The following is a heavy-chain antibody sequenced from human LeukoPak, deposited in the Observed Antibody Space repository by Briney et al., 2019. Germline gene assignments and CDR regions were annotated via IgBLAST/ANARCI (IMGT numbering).Heavy chain of an antibody. CDR2: MYISGST. J-gene: IGHJ4*02. CDR3: ARGNIAVAGLFDY. V-gene: IGHV4-4*07. Sequence: PSETLSLTCTVSGGSISGYSWSWIRQPAGKGLEWIGRMYISGSTNYNPSLQSRVTMSVDTSKNQFSLKLSPLTAADTAVYYCARGNIAVAGLFDYWGQGTLVTVSS. CDR1: GGSISGYS. D-gene: IGHD6-19*01.